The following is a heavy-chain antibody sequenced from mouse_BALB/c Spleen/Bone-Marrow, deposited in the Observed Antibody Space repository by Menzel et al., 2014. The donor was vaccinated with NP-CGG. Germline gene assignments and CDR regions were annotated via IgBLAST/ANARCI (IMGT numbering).Heavy chain of an antibody. V-gene: IGHV14-3*02. CDR3: ASYYYGSSLLAY. Sequence: EVQVVESGAELVKPGASVKLSCTASGFNIKDTYMHWVKQRPEQGLEWIGRIDPANGNTKYDPKFQGKATITADTSSNTAYLQLSSLTSEDTAVYYCASYYYGSSLLAYWGQGTLVTVSA. CDR2: IDPANGNT. CDR1: GFNIKDTY. D-gene: IGHD1-1*01. J-gene: IGHJ3*01.